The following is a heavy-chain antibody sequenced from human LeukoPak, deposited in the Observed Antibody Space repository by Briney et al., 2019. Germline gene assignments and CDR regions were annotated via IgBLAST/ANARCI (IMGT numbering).Heavy chain of an antibody. CDR1: GYTFTSYY. Sequence: GASVKVSCKASGYTFTSYYMHWVRQAPGQGLEWMGIINPSGGSTSYAQKFQGRVTMTRDTSTSTVYMGLSSLRSEDTAVYYCARGGGIAVAGSPDAFDIWGQGTMVTVSS. CDR2: INPSGGST. V-gene: IGHV1-46*01. CDR3: ARGGGIAVAGSPDAFDI. D-gene: IGHD6-19*01. J-gene: IGHJ3*02.